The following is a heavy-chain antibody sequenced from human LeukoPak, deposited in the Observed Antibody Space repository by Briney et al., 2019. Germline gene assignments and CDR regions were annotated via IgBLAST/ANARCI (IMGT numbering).Heavy chain of an antibody. CDR1: GGTFSSYA. CDR3: ATDRVYSYGGNSFDY. D-gene: IGHD4-23*01. V-gene: IGHV1-69*04. CDR2: IIPILGIA. Sequence: GGSLRLSCAASGGTFSSYAISWVRQAPGQGLEWMGRIIPILGIANYAQKFQGRVTITADKSTSTAYMELSSLRSEDTAVYYCATDRVYSYGGNSFDYWGQGTLVTVSS. J-gene: IGHJ4*02.